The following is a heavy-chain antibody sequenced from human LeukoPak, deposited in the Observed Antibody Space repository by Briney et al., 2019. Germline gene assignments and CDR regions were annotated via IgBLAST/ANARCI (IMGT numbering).Heavy chain of an antibody. Sequence: GESLRISCKGSGHSFNNDWIGRERQMPGKGLEWMGIIHLGILETRYSPSFQGQVTISADKSTTTAYLQWSNLKASDSAMYYCARLSTGGHYYSAYWGQGTLVTVSS. D-gene: IGHD2-8*02. V-gene: IGHV5-51*01. CDR2: IHLGILET. CDR3: ARLSTGGHYYSAY. J-gene: IGHJ4*02. CDR1: GHSFNNDW.